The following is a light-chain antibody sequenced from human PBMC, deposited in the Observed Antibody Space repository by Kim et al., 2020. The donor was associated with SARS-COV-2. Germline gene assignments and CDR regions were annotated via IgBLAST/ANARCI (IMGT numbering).Light chain of an antibody. Sequence: PGERVTLPCWGSHGVSSSYLTWYQQQPGQAPRLLLIGAASRATSSPASCSGSGAGTDFTLTISSRQPDDFAVYYCRQDYNFPPGSFGQGTKLEI. CDR1: HGVSSSY. CDR2: GAA. CDR3: RQDYNFPPGS. V-gene: IGKV3D-7*01. J-gene: IGKJ2*01.